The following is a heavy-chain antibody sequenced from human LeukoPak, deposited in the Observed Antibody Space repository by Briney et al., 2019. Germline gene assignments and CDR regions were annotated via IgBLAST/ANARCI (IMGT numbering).Heavy chain of an antibody. CDR2: INPNSGGT. J-gene: IGHJ4*02. CDR3: AGADVWGSYRYSY. V-gene: IGHV1-2*02. D-gene: IGHD3-16*02. Sequence: ASVKVSCKASGYTFTGYYMHWVRQAPGQGLEWMGWINPNSGGTNYAQKFQGRVTMTRDTSISTAYMELSRLRSDDTAVYYCAGADVWGSYRYSYWGQGTLVTVSS. CDR1: GYTFTGYY.